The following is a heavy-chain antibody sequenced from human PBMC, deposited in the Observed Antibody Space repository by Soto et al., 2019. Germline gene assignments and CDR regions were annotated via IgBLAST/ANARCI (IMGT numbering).Heavy chain of an antibody. D-gene: IGHD2-21*02. CDR1: GYTFTDYD. Sequence: SVKVSCKTSGYTFTDYDINWVRQAPGQGLEWMGIINPSGGRTSYAQKFQDRVTMTRDTSTSTVYMELSSLRSEDTAVYYCARTYCGADCPRRDFDYWGQGTLVTVSS. V-gene: IGHV1-46*01. J-gene: IGHJ4*02. CDR2: INPSGGRT. CDR3: ARTYCGADCPRRDFDY.